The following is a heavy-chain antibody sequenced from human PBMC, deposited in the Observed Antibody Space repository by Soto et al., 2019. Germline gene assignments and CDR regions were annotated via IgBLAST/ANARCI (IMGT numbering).Heavy chain of an antibody. CDR2: ISGSGAGT. J-gene: IGHJ5*01. Sequence: EVQLLESGGGLVQPGGSLRLSCAASGFTFSSFVMNWVRQAPGKGLEWVSAISGSGAGTYYADSVKCRFTISRDISKNTLYLKMRSLRAEDTAVYCCAKDHAPTAPRDFDSWGQGTLVTVSS. V-gene: IGHV3-23*01. CDR3: AKDHAPTAPRDFDS. D-gene: IGHD6-6*01. CDR1: GFTFSSFV.